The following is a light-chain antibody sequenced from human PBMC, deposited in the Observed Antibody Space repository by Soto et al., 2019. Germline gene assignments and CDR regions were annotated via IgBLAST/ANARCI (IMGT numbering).Light chain of an antibody. CDR3: QQYNSYSPWT. CDR1: QSISSW. V-gene: IGKV1-5*01. Sequence: DIQMTQSPSTLSASVGDRVTITCRASQSISSWLAWYQQKPGKAPKLLIYDASSLESGVPSRFSGSGSGTEFTLTISSLQPDDFATYYCQQYNSYSPWTLGQRTKVEIK. CDR2: DAS. J-gene: IGKJ1*01.